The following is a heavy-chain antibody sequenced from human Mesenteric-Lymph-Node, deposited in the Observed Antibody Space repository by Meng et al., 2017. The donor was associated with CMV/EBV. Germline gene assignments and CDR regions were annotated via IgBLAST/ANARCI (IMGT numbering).Heavy chain of an antibody. CDR1: GFTVNSNY. CDR2: IYSGGNT. CDR3: ARESWGVYYYYGMDV. J-gene: IGHJ6*02. D-gene: IGHD3-10*01. Sequence: GESLKISCAASGFTVNSNYMTWVRQDPGKGLEWVSIIYSGGNTYYPDSVKGRFTISRDNSKNTLYLQMNSLRAEDTAVYYCARESWGVYYYYGMDVWGQGTTVTVSS. V-gene: IGHV3-53*01.